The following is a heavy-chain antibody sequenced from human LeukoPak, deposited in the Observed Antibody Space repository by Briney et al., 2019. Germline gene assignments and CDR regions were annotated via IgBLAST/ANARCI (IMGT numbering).Heavy chain of an antibody. Sequence: PGGSLRLSCAASGFTLSTYYMSWIRQAPGKGLEWLSYISGSNSYTNYADSVKGRFTISRDNAKNSLYLQMNSLRAEDTAVYYCARDRGENYDSSGYYDYWGQGTLVTVSS. CDR2: ISGSNSYT. D-gene: IGHD3-22*01. V-gene: IGHV3-11*06. CDR1: GFTLSTYY. CDR3: ARDRGENYDSSGYYDY. J-gene: IGHJ4*02.